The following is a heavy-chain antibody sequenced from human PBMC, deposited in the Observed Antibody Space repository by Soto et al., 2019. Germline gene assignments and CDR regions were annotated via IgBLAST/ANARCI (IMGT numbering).Heavy chain of an antibody. Sequence: SETLSLTCTVSGGSISSGGYYWSWIRQHSGKGLEWIGYIYYSGSTYYNPSLESRVTISVDTSKNQFSLKLSSVTAADTAVYYCARAGRMVRGVPYGMDVWGQGTTVTVSS. D-gene: IGHD3-10*01. CDR2: IYYSGST. CDR3: ARAGRMVRGVPYGMDV. CDR1: GGSISSGGYY. J-gene: IGHJ6*02. V-gene: IGHV4-31*03.